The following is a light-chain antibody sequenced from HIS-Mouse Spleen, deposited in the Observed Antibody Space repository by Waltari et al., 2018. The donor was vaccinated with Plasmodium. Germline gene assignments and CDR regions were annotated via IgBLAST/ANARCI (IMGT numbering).Light chain of an antibody. J-gene: IGLJ1*01. CDR1: SSEVGSYNL. CDR3: CSDAGSSTYV. Sequence: QSALHQPASVSGSPGQSITIYCTGTSSEVGSYNLVYWYQQHPGKAPKHIVYEVSKRPSSVSIRLSGSKSSNTASLTISWRQAEDEADYYCCSDAGSSTYVFGAGTKGTVL. V-gene: IGLV2-23*02. CDR2: EVS.